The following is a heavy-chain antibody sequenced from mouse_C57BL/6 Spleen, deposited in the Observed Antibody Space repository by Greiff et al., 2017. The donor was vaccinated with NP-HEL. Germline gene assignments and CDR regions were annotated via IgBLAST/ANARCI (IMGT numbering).Heavy chain of an antibody. Sequence: VKLMESGPGLVAPSQSLSITCTVSGFSLTSYAISWVRQPPGQGLEWLGVIWTGGGTNYNSALKSRLSISKDNSKSQVFLKMNSLQTDDTARYYCARNMRDYYGSSYGWYFDVWGTGTTVTVSS. CDR3: ARNMRDYYGSSYGWYFDV. J-gene: IGHJ1*03. CDR1: GFSLTSYA. V-gene: IGHV2-9-1*01. D-gene: IGHD1-1*01. CDR2: IWTGGGT.